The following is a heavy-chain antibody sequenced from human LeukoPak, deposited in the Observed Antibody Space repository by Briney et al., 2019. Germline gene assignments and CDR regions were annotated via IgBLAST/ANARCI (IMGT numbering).Heavy chain of an antibody. Sequence: PGGSLRLSCAVSGFIVSSNYMSWVRQAPGKGLEWVSVIYSGGSTYYADSVKGRFTISRDNSKNTLYLQMNSLRAEDTAVYYCAKDTKDLIVVPAALLYDAFDIWGQGTMVTVSS. J-gene: IGHJ3*02. V-gene: IGHV3-53*05. CDR1: GFIVSSNY. CDR3: AKDTKDLIVVPAALLYDAFDI. D-gene: IGHD2-2*01. CDR2: IYSGGST.